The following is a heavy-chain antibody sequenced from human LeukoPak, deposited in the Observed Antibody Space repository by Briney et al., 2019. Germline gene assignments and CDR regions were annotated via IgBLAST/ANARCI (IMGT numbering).Heavy chain of an antibody. CDR3: ARDRGVYYGDRYFDL. J-gene: IGHJ2*01. CDR1: GGSISSYY. V-gene: IGHV4-59*01. CDR2: INHSGST. Sequence: PSETLSLTCTVSGGSISSYYWSWIRQPPGKGLEWIGEINHSGSTNYNPSLKSRVTISVDTSKNQFSLKLSSVTAADTAVYYCARDRGVYYGDRYFDLWGRGTLVTVSS. D-gene: IGHD4-17*01.